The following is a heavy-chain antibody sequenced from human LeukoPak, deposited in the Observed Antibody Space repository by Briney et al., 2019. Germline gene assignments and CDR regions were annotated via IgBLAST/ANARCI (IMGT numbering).Heavy chain of an antibody. V-gene: IGHV3-30*18. Sequence: PGGSLRLSCAASGFSFTTYGMHWVRQAPLKGLEWLAAISYDGRNQNYADSVKGRFTIFRDNSKNTLYLQMNSLRAEDTAVYYCAKGRYDSSGFNWAAWGQGALVTVSS. J-gene: IGHJ4*02. CDR2: ISYDGRNQ. CDR1: GFSFTTYG. D-gene: IGHD3-22*01. CDR3: AKGRYDSSGFNWAA.